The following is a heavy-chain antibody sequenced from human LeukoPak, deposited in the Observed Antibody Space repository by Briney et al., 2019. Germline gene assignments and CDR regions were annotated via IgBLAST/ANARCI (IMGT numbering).Heavy chain of an antibody. CDR2: VDPEDGET. Sequence: RATVKISCKVSGYTFTDYYMQWVQQAPGKGLEWMGLVDPEDGETIYAEKFQGRVTITADTSTDTAYMELSSLRSEDTAVYYCATGAGYVAAHHDYWGQGTLVTVSS. J-gene: IGHJ4*02. D-gene: IGHD3-9*01. CDR3: ATGAGYVAAHHDY. CDR1: GYTFTDYY. V-gene: IGHV1-69-2*01.